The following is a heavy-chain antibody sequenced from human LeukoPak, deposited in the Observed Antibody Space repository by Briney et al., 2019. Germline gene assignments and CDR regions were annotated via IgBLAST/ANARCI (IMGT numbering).Heavy chain of an antibody. CDR1: GXTXDDYG. CDR2: INWNGGTT. CDR3: ARNSGANVYTYSFQY. Sequence: GGSLRLSCVASGXTXDDYGXXXVRXAPGKGLEWVSGINWNGGTTTYADSVKGRFTISRDNAKNSLYLQKNSLRVEDTAFYYCARNSGANVYTYSFQYWGRGTLVTVSS. V-gene: IGHV3-20*04. D-gene: IGHD1-26*01. J-gene: IGHJ4*02.